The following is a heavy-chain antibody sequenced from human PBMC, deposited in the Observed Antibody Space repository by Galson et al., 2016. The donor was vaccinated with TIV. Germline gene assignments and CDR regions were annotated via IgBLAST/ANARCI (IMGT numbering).Heavy chain of an antibody. CDR2: ISTSGYVK. CDR3: AGGRRWARENVYYCGMDD. V-gene: IGHV3-48*02. CDR1: GFTFSEYS. J-gene: IGHJ6*02. D-gene: IGHD1-1*01. Sequence: SLRLSCAASGFTFSEYSFNWVRQAPGKGLERVAYISTSGYVKYYADSVKGRFTSFRDNAQNSLYLQLNSLSDEDSGVYYCAGGRRWARENVYYCGMDDWGQGATVTVSS.